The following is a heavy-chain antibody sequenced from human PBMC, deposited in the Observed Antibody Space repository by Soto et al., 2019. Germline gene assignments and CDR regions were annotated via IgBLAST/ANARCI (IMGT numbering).Heavy chain of an antibody. CDR1: GGSISDFY. D-gene: IGHD3-3*01. CDR3: ARGDGYAFRSSQAPPIDV. Sequence: PSDTLSLTCNVSGGSISDFYWSWIRQSPGKRLGWIGYLYYTGSINYNPPLKRRVTISLDTSKNQFSLKVRSVTAADTAVYYCARGDGYAFRSSQAPPIDVWGQGTTVTVSS. CDR2: LYYTGSI. V-gene: IGHV4-59*01. J-gene: IGHJ6*02.